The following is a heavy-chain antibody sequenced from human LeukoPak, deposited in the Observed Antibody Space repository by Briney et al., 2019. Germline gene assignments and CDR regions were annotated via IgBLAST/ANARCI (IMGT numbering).Heavy chain of an antibody. CDR3: ARERASCYGWFDP. Sequence: SETLSLTCAVYGGSFSGYYWSWIRQPPGKGLEWIGEINHSGSTNYNPSLKSRVTISVDTSKNQFSLKLSSVTAADTAVYYCARERASCYGWFDPWGQGTLVTVSS. V-gene: IGHV4-34*01. D-gene: IGHD2-2*01. J-gene: IGHJ5*02. CDR2: INHSGST. CDR1: GGSFSGYY.